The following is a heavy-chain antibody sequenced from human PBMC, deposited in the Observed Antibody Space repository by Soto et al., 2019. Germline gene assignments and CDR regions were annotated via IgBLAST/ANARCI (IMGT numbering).Heavy chain of an antibody. D-gene: IGHD2-2*01. Sequence: GASVKVSCKASGYIFTGYYIHWVRQALGQGLEWVGGINPNSGASNYAQKFQGRVTMTRDTSISTAYMELSSLRSDDTAVYYCARYCSSTSCQFDPWGQGTLVTVSS. CDR1: GYIFTGYY. CDR3: ARYCSSTSCQFDP. CDR2: INPNSGAS. J-gene: IGHJ5*02. V-gene: IGHV1-2*02.